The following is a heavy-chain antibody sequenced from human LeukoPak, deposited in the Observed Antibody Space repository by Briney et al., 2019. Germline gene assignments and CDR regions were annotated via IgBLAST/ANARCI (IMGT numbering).Heavy chain of an antibody. J-gene: IGHJ4*02. CDR2: IYTSLST. CDR1: GGSISSYY. Sequence: SETLSLTCTVSGGSISSYYWSWIRQPAGKGMEWIGRIYTSLSTNYNPSLNRRVTISVHTPNNQFSLKLSSVPAADTAVYYCARGATVTLFDYWGQGTLVTVSS. V-gene: IGHV4-4*07. CDR3: ARGATVTLFDY. D-gene: IGHD4-17*01.